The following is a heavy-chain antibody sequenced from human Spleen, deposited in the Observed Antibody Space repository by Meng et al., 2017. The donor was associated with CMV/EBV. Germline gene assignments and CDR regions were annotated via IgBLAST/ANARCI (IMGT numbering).Heavy chain of an antibody. CDR2: INHSGST. V-gene: IGHV4-34*09. CDR3: ARGSPYSGSSIADY. J-gene: IGHJ4*02. D-gene: IGHD5-12*01. CDR1: GGSFSGYY. Sequence: CACYGGSFSGYYWSWIRQPPGKGLEWIGEINHSGSTNYNPSLKSRVTISVDTSKNQFSLKLKSVTAADTAVYYCARGSPYSGSSIADYWGQGALVTVSS.